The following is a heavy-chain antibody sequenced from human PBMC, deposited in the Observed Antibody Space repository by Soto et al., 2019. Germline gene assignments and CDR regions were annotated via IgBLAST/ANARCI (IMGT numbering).Heavy chain of an antibody. V-gene: IGHV4-39*01. CDR3: ARDRTQQTIFDH. J-gene: IGHJ4*02. CDR1: GGSISSTIYY. D-gene: IGHD2-15*01. Sequence: PSETLSLTCTVSGGSISSTIYYWGWIRQPPGKGLEWIGSIYYSGSTYYNPSLQSRVTISVDTSKNTFSLKLSSVTAADTAVYYCARDRTQQTIFDHWGQGNMVTVSS. CDR2: IYYSGST.